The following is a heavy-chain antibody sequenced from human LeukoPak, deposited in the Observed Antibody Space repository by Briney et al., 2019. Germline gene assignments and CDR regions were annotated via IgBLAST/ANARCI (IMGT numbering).Heavy chain of an antibody. D-gene: IGHD6-13*01. CDR1: GFTVSSNY. CDR2: IYSGGST. J-gene: IGHJ4*02. Sequence: GGSLRLSCAPPGFTVSSNYMSWVRQAPGKGLEWVSVIYSGGSTYYADSVKGRFTISRDNSKNTLYLQMNSLRAEDTAVYYCASGNSSSWYNYFDYWGQGTLVTVSS. CDR3: ASGNSSSWYNYFDY. V-gene: IGHV3-66*02.